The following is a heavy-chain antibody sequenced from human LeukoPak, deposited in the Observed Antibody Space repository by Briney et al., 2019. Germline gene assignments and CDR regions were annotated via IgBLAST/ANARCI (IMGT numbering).Heavy chain of an antibody. J-gene: IGHJ4*02. CDR1: GGTFSSYA. Sequence: ASVKVSCKASGGTFSSYAISWVRQAPGQGLEWMGIINPSGGSTSYAQKFQGRVTMTRDTSTSTVYMELSSLRSEDTAVYYCARAGYSRTFDYWGQGTLVTVSS. CDR3: ARAGYSRTFDY. D-gene: IGHD6-13*01. V-gene: IGHV1-46*01. CDR2: INPSGGST.